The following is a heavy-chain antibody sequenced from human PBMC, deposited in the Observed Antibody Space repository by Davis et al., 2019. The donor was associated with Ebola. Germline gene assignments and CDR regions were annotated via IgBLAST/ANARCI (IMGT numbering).Heavy chain of an antibody. CDR3: VRIAAAGIRPYYYYYGMDV. V-gene: IGHV4-34*01. Sequence: SETLSLTCAVYGGSFSGYYWSWIRQPPGKGLEWIGAINHSGSTNYNPSLKSRVTITVDTSKNQFSLKLSSVTAADTAVYYCVRIAAAGIRPYYYYYGMDVWGQGTTVTVSS. D-gene: IGHD6-13*01. CDR2: INHSGST. J-gene: IGHJ6*02. CDR1: GGSFSGYY.